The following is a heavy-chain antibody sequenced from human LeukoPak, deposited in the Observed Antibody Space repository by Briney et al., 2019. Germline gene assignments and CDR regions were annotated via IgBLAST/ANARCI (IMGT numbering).Heavy chain of an antibody. CDR1: GFTFSSYG. V-gene: IGHV3-33*01. D-gene: IGHD3-10*01. CDR3: ARDGDLLWFGESTNWFDP. CDR2: IWYDGSNK. J-gene: IGHJ5*02. Sequence: GGSLRLSCAASGFTFSSYGMHWVRQAPGKGLEWVAVIWYDGSNKYYADSVKGRFTISRDNFKNTLYLQMNSLRAEDTSVYYCARDGDLLWFGESTNWFDPWGQGTLVTVSS.